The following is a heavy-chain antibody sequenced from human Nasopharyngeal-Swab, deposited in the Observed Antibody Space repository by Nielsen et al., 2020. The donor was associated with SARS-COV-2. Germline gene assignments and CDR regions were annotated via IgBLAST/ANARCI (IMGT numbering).Heavy chain of an antibody. CDR3: ARAIPDCSGGSCYGPWFDP. V-gene: IGHV3-23*01. CDR2: ISGSGGRT. Sequence: GESLKISCAASGFTFSSYAMRWVRQAPGKGLEWVSAISGSGGRTYYADSVKGRFTISRDNSKNTLYLQMNSLRAEDTAVYYCARAIPDCSGGSCYGPWFDPWGQGTLVTVSS. J-gene: IGHJ5*02. CDR1: GFTFSSYA. D-gene: IGHD2-15*01.